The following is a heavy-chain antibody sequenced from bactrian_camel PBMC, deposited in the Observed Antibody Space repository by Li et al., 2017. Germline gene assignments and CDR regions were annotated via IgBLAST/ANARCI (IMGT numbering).Heavy chain of an antibody. CDR1: GFTIDEYD. CDR2: IHAYTGMT. D-gene: IGHD5*01. Sequence: HVQLVESGGGSVQAGGSLSLSCTASGFTIDEYDMAWFRQAPGKEREGVASIHAYTGMTAYAESVKGRFTISRDNDKNTVFPQMDSLKPEDTAMYYCGADYPGFHRPEGCDLDFPYKGQGTQVTVS. J-gene: IGHJ4*01. V-gene: IGHV3S63*01.